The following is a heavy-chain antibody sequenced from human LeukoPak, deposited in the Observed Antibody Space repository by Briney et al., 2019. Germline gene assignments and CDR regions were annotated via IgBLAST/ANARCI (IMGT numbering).Heavy chain of an antibody. CDR3: ARDRLGYPVDY. J-gene: IGHJ4*02. CDR2: IHYTGST. V-gene: IGHV4-61*01. Sequence: SETLSLTCTVSGDSISITNYYWTWIRQPPGKGLEWIGYIHYTGSTNYNPSLKSRVTISVDTPKNQFSLKLTSVTAADTAVYYCARDRLGYPVDYWGQGTLVTVSS. CDR1: GDSISITNYY. D-gene: IGHD6-25*01.